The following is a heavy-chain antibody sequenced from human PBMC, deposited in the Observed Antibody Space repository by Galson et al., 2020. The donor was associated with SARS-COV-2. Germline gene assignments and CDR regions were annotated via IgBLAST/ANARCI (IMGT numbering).Heavy chain of an antibody. CDR3: ARVSSGYASDAFDS. Sequence: GESLKISCAASGFTFSSYAMHWVRQAPGKGLEWVAVISYDGSNKYYADSVKGRFTISRDNSKNTLYLQMNSLRAVDTAVYYCARVSSGYASDAFDSWGQGTMGTGSS. CDR1: GFTFSSYA. D-gene: IGHD3-22*01. J-gene: IGHJ3*02. V-gene: IGHV3-30*04. CDR2: ISYDGSNK.